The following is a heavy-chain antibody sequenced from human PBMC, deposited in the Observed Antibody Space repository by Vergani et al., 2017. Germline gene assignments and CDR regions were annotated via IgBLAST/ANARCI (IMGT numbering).Heavy chain of an antibody. J-gene: IGHJ3*02. V-gene: IGHV4-61*02. D-gene: IGHD3-22*01. CDR1: GGSFSTGGQS. CDR3: ARDLGDYYDSSGYSKADAFDI. CDR2: IYTSGAT. Sequence: QVQLQESGPGLVKPSQTLSLTCTVSGGSFSTGGQSWTWLRQSAGKGLEWIGRIYTSGATNYNPSLRSRAIMSVDASKKQFSLKLTSVTAADTAVYYCARDLGDYYDSSGYSKADAFDIWGQGTMVTVSS.